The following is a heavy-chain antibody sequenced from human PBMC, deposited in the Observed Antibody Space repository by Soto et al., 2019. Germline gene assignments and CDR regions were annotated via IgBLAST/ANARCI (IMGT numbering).Heavy chain of an antibody. Sequence: GESLKISCQGSGYRFTSCWIGWVRQMPGKGLEWMGVIYPCDSDTRYSPSFQGQVTISADKSISTAYLQWSSLKASDTAMYYCARYYGSESYPQKPIDYWGQGTLVTVSS. CDR3: ARYYGSESYPQKPIDY. CDR1: GYRFTSCW. D-gene: IGHD3-10*01. V-gene: IGHV5-51*01. CDR2: IYPCDSDT. J-gene: IGHJ4*02.